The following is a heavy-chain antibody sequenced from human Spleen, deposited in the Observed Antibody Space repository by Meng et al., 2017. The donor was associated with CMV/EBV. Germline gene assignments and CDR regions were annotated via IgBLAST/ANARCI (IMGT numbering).Heavy chain of an antibody. V-gene: IGHV4-34*01. CDR1: GGSFSGYY. J-gene: IGHJ4*02. D-gene: IGHD6-25*01. Sequence: VQVLQWGAGRLKPSEPLSLPCAVYGGSFSGYYWSWIRQPPGKGLEWIGEINHSGSTNYNPSLKSRVTISVDTSKNQFSLKLSSVTAADTAVYYCARKREGDFDYWGQGTLVTVSS. CDR3: ARKREGDFDY. CDR2: INHSGST.